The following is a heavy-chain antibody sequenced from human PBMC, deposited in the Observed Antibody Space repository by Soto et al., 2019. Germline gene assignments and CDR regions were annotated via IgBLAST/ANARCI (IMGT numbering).Heavy chain of an antibody. J-gene: IGHJ4*02. V-gene: IGHV1-69*19. D-gene: IGHD3-10*01. CDR2: ISPMFGAA. CDR1: GGTFNTYA. Sequence: QVQLVQSGAEMKKPGLSVKVSCQSSGGTFNTYAMNLVRQAPGQGPEWMGDISPMFGAANYAPKFQGRVTITADESTGTSYMQLSSLTSEDTALYFCAREVQVHTPAFVYWGQGTLVTVSS. CDR3: AREVQVHTPAFVY.